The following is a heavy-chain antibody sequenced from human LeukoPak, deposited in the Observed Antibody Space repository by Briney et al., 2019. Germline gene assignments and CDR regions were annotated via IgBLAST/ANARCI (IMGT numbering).Heavy chain of an antibody. CDR2: IYHSGST. CDR3: ARSEPSFYFDS. V-gene: IGHV4-4*02. CDR1: GGSISSSNF. J-gene: IGHJ4*02. Sequence: SGTLSLTCAVSGGSISSSNFWSWVRPPPGKGLEWIGEIYHSGSTNYNPSLKSRVTISVDKSKNQFSLLLSSVTAADTAVYYCARSEPSFYFDSWGQGTLVTVSS.